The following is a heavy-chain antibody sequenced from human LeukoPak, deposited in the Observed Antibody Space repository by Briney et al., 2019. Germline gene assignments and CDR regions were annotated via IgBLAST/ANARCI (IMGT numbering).Heavy chain of an antibody. CDR2: IYYSGST. CDR3: ARNKYYYGSGNYGVPNWFDP. V-gene: IGHV4-39*01. Sequence: SETLSLTCTVSGGSISSSSYYWGWIRQPPGKGLEWIGSIYYSGSTYYNPSLKSRVTISVDTSKNQFSLKLSSVTAADTAVYYCARNKYYYGSGNYGVPNWFDPWGQGTVVTVSS. J-gene: IGHJ5*02. CDR1: GGSISSSSYY. D-gene: IGHD3-10*01.